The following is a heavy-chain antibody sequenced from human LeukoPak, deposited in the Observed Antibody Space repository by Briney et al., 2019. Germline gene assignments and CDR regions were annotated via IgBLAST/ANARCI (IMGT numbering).Heavy chain of an antibody. V-gene: IGHV1-2*02. J-gene: IGHJ4*02. D-gene: IGHD2-2*02. CDR2: INPNSGGT. CDR3: ARDGDCSSTSCYSDY. CDR1: GYTFTGYY. Sequence: GASVKVSCKAPGYTFTGYYMHWVRQAPGQGLEWMGWINPNSGGTNYAQKFQGRVTMTRDTSISTAYMELSRLRSDDTAVYYCARDGDCSSTSCYSDYWGQGTLVTVSS.